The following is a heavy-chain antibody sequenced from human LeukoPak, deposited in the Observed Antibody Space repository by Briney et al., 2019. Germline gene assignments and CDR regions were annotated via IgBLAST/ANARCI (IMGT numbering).Heavy chain of an antibody. CDR2: ISSSSSYI. CDR3: ARATLDYYGSGSYTIGAPTGYNWFDP. CDR1: GFTFSSYS. Sequence: GGSLRLSCAASGFTFSSYSMNWVRQAPGKGLEWVSSISSSSSYIYYADSVKGRFTISRDNAKNSLYLQMNSLRAEDTAVYYCARATLDYYGSGSYTIGAPTGYNWFDPWGQGTLVTVSS. J-gene: IGHJ5*02. D-gene: IGHD3-10*01. V-gene: IGHV3-21*01.